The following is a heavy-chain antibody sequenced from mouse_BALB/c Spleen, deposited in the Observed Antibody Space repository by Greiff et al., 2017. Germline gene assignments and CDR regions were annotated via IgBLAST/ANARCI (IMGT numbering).Heavy chain of an antibody. CDR1: GFTFSSFG. Sequence: EVKLMESGGGLVQPGGSRKLSCAASGFTFSSFGMHWVRQAPEKGLEWVAYISSGSSTIYYADTVKGRFTISRDNPKNTLFLQMTSLRSEDTAMYYCARGGYRFYAMDYWGQGTSVTVSS. CDR3: ARGGYRFYAMDY. V-gene: IGHV5-17*02. CDR2: ISSGSSTI. D-gene: IGHD2-14*01. J-gene: IGHJ4*01.